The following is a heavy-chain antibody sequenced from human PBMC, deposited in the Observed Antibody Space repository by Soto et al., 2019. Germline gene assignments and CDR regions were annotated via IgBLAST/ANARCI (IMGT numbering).Heavy chain of an antibody. Sequence: PAGSLRLSCAASGFAFSSEWMHWVRQAPGKGLVWVSRIDPYDTGITYADSVKGRFTISRDNAKNTLYLQMNSLRAEDTAVYYCTSDTFGARDSWGQGTLVTVS. J-gene: IGHJ4*02. CDR1: GFAFSSEW. CDR3: TSDTFGARDS. V-gene: IGHV3-74*01. CDR2: IDPYDTGI. D-gene: IGHD2-15*01.